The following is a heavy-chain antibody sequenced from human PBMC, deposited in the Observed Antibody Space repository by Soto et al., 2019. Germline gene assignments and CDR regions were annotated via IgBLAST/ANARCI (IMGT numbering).Heavy chain of an antibody. J-gene: IGHJ4*02. CDR1: GFVFNNYA. Sequence: GGSLRLSCTASGFVFNNYAMNWVRQAPGKGLEWVSGISGSGGNTYYADSVKGRFTISRDKSNNTLYLQMSGLTAEDTAIYYCAKDGYTSTWYRAHLDSWGQGTLVTVSS. D-gene: IGHD6-13*01. V-gene: IGHV3-23*01. CDR3: AKDGYTSTWYRAHLDS. CDR2: ISGSGGNT.